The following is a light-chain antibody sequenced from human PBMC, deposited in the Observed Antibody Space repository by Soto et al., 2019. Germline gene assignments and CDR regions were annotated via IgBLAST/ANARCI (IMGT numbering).Light chain of an antibody. V-gene: IGKV3-11*01. J-gene: IGKJ1*01. CDR2: DAS. CDR3: QHRSNWPVT. CDR1: QSVSSY. Sequence: EIVLTQAPATLSLSPGERATLSCRASQSVSSYLAWYQQKPGQAPRLLIYDASNRATGIPARFSGSGSGTDFTLTISSLEPEDFAVYYCQHRSNWPVTFGQGTKVDIK.